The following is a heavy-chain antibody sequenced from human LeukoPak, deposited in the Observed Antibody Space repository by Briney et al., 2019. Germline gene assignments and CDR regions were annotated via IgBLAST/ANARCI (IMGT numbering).Heavy chain of an antibody. Sequence: GGSLRLSCSASGFTFSSYAMHWVRQAPGKGLEYVSAISSNGGSTYYADSVKGRFTISRDNSKNTLYLQMSSLRAEDTAVYYCARERANFYGDYEPYFDYWGQGTLVTVSS. D-gene: IGHD4-17*01. CDR3: ARERANFYGDYEPYFDY. CDR1: GFTFSSYA. J-gene: IGHJ4*02. CDR2: ISSNGGST. V-gene: IGHV3-64D*06.